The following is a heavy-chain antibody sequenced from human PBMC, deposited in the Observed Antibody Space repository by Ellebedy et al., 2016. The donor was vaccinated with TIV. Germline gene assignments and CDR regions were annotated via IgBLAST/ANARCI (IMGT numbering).Heavy chain of an antibody. Sequence: AASVKVSCKASGYTFTRYDINWVRQVAGQGLEWMGWIKPNSGDTGYARNFKGRVTMTSNNSISTVYMELSSLTSDDTAVYFCARGMALYYFDHWGQGTLVTVSS. D-gene: IGHD2-8*01. CDR3: ARGMALYYFDH. CDR1: GYTFTRYD. CDR2: IKPNSGDT. V-gene: IGHV1-8*01. J-gene: IGHJ4*02.